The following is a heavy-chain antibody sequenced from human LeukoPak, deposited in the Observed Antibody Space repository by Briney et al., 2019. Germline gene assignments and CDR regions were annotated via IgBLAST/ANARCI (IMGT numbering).Heavy chain of an antibody. CDR3: ARVRDFWSGYFPNWFDP. J-gene: IGHJ5*02. CDR1: GGSLGSYY. CDR2: IYYSGST. D-gene: IGHD3-3*01. Sequence: SETLSLTCTVSGGSLGSYYWSWIRQSPGKGLEWIGYIYYSGSTNYNPSLKSRVTISVDTSKNQFSLKLSSVTAADTAVYYCARVRDFWSGYFPNWFDPWGQGTLVTVSS. V-gene: IGHV4-59*01.